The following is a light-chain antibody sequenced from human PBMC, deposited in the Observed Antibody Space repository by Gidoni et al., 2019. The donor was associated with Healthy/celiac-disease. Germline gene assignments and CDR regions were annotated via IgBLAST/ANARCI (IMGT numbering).Light chain of an antibody. J-gene: IGLJ1*01. Sequence: QSVLTQPLSASRTPWQMLTISCSGSSSNIGSNTVNWYQQLPGTAPKLLIYSNNQRPSGVPDRFSGSKSGTSASLAISGLQSEDEADYYCAAWDDSLNGHYVFGTGTKVTVL. CDR1: SSNIGSNT. V-gene: IGLV1-44*01. CDR2: SNN. CDR3: AAWDDSLNGHYV.